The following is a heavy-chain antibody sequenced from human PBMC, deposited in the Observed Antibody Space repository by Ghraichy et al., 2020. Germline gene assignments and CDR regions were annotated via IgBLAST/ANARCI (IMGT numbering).Heavy chain of an antibody. D-gene: IGHD1-26*01. CDR2: INWNGDKT. V-gene: IGHV3-20*04. CDR1: GFTFDDHG. CDR3: ARDSRGRNGSYEGFDH. Sequence: GGSLRLSCAASGFTFDDHGMSWVRQAAGKGLEWVSGINWNGDKTAYADSVRGRFTISRDNANNFLYLQMNSLRDEDTAFYYCARDSRGRNGSYEGFDHWGKGTLVIVSS. J-gene: IGHJ4*02.